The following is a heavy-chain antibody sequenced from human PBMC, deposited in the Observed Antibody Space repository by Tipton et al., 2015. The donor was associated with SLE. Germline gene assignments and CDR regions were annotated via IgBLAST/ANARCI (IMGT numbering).Heavy chain of an antibody. D-gene: IGHD3-16*01. J-gene: IGHJ3*02. CDR2: IYYSGST. CDR1: GGSISSSSYY. Sequence: TLSLTCTVSGGSISSSSYYWGWIRQPPGKGLEWIGSIYYSGSTYYNPSLKSRVTISVDTSKNQFSLKLSSVTAADTAVYYCARDSFTGDFAFDIWGQGTMVTVSS. CDR3: ARDSFTGDFAFDI. V-gene: IGHV4-39*07.